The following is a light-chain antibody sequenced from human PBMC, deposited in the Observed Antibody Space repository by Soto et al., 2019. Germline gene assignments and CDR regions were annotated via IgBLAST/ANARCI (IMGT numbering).Light chain of an antibody. CDR1: PSVSNS. Sequence: ESVLTQSPATLSLSPGERATLSCRASPSVSNSLAWYQHKPGQAPRLPIYDASNRATGIPTRVSGSGSGTDFTLTIRSLEPEDFGVYYCQQRNMWPPVTFGGGTRVEIK. CDR3: QQRNMWPPVT. CDR2: DAS. J-gene: IGKJ4*01. V-gene: IGKV3-11*01.